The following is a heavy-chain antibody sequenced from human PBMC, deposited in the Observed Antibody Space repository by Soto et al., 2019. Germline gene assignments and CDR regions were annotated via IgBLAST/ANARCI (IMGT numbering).Heavy chain of an antibody. CDR1: GYTFSDYY. V-gene: IGHV3-11*01. Sequence: QVQLVESGGDLVKPGGSLRLSCAASGYTFSDYYMSWLRQAPGKGLEWISYIDTSGTKIYYADSVKGRFTITRDNAKNSLYLEMNSRRDEDTAVYYCASLYDMSSGYLSPVDYWGQGTLVTVSS. CDR3: ASLYDMSSGYLSPVDY. J-gene: IGHJ4*02. D-gene: IGHD3-3*01. CDR2: IDTSGTKI.